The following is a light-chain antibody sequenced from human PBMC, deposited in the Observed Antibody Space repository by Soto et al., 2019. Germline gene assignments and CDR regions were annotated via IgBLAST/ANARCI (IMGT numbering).Light chain of an antibody. CDR1: QSVSIY. CDR3: QQYNTWPVT. V-gene: IGKV3-15*01. J-gene: IGKJ4*01. CDR2: GAS. Sequence: IVLAQSPATLSLSPGERATLSCRASQSVSIYLAWYQQKQGQAPRLLISGASTGATGVPARFSGGGYGTEFNLTINSLQSEDFAVYYCQQYNTWPVTFGGGTKVDIK.